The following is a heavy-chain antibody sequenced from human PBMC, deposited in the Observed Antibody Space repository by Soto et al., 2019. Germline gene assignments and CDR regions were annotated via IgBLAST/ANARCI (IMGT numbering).Heavy chain of an antibody. CDR2: IKSKTDGGTT. Sequence: EVQLVESGGGLVIPGGSLILCCAASGFTFSNAWLSWVRQAPGKGLEWVGRIKSKTDGGTTDYTAPVKGRFTISRDDSKNTLYLQMNSLKIEVTAVYYCTTGSTSTKNYWGQGTLVTVSS. V-gene: IGHV3-15*01. CDR1: GFTFSNAW. CDR3: TTGSTSTKNY. D-gene: IGHD6-6*01. J-gene: IGHJ4*02.